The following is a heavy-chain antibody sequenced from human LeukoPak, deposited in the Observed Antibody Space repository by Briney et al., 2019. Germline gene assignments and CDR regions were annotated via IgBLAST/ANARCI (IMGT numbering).Heavy chain of an antibody. D-gene: IGHD1-26*01. Sequence: PSETLSLTCAVYGGSFSGYYWSWIRQPPGKGLEWIGEINHSGSTNYNPSLKSRVTISVDTSKNQFSLKQSSVTAADTAVYYCAVNSGSYPYYFDYWGQGTLVTVSS. J-gene: IGHJ4*02. CDR1: GGSFSGYY. CDR3: AVNSGSYPYYFDY. V-gene: IGHV4-34*01. CDR2: INHSGST.